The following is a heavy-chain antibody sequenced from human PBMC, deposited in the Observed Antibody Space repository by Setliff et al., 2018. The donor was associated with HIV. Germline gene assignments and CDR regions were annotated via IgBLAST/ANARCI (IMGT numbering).Heavy chain of an antibody. V-gene: IGHV4-61*09. CDR3: ARLGEHDTGDLDV. J-gene: IGHJ6*04. Sequence: KPSETLSLTCTISGDSISSGGYYWTWIRKPAGKGLEWIGHIYTSGNTNYNPSLKSRVSISVATSKNQFFLTLTSVTAADSAVYYCARLGEHDTGDLDVWGKGSTVTVSS. D-gene: IGHD1-1*01. CDR1: GDSISSGGYY. CDR2: IYTSGNT.